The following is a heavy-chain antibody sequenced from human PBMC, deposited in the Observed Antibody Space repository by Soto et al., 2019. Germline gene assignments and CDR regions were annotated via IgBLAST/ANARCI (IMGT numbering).Heavy chain of an antibody. V-gene: IGHV4-59*01. J-gene: IGHJ6*02. CDR2: IYYSGET. CDR1: GDSISRYY. D-gene: IGHD3-10*01. Sequence: QVQLQESGPGLVKPSETLSLTCTVSGDSISRYYWSWIRLSPGKGLEWIGYIYYSGETNYNPSVKSGVTISVYRTKNQSSLKLTSVTAADTAVYYCARDQGGEFLKGSGMDVWGQGTTVTVSS. CDR3: ARDQGGEFLKGSGMDV.